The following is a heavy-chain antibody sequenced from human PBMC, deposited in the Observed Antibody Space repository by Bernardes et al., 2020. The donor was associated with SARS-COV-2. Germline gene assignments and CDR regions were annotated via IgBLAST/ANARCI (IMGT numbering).Heavy chain of an antibody. D-gene: IGHD3-22*01. V-gene: IGHV3-53*01. J-gene: IGHJ5*02. CDR2: IYSGGST. CDR1: GFTVSSNY. CDR3: ARENYYDSSGYYHGWFDP. Sequence: GGSLRLSCVASGFTVSSNYMSWVRQAPGKGLEWVSVIYSGGSTYYADSVKGRFTISRDNSKNTLYLQMNSLRAEDTAVYYCARENYYDSSGYYHGWFDPWGQGTLVTVSS.